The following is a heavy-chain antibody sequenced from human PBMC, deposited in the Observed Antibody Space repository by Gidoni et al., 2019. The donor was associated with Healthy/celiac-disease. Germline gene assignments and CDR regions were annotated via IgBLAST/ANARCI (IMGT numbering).Heavy chain of an antibody. CDR1: GFTFSSYA. CDR2: ISGSGGST. V-gene: IGHV3-23*01. D-gene: IGHD1-26*01. Sequence: EVQLLESGGGLVQPGGSLRLSCAASGFTFSSYAMGWVRQAPGKGLEWVSAISGSGGSTYYADSVKGRFTISRDNSKNTLYLQMNSLRAEDTAVYYCAKDKAHSGSYYYFDYWGQGTLVTVSS. J-gene: IGHJ4*02. CDR3: AKDKAHSGSYYYFDY.